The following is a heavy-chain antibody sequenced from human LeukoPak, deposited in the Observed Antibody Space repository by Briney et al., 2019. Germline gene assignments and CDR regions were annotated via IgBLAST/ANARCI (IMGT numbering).Heavy chain of an antibody. CDR1: RFSFSSYW. Sequence: GGSLILSCAASRFSFSSYWMHWVRQPPWKGLVWVSRINSSGSSTTYAASVQGRFTISRDNAKNTLYLQMNSLRGEDTAVYYCASDRSYAMDVWGQGTTIPVSS. CDR2: INSSGSST. J-gene: IGHJ6*02. CDR3: ASDRSYAMDV. V-gene: IGHV3-74*01.